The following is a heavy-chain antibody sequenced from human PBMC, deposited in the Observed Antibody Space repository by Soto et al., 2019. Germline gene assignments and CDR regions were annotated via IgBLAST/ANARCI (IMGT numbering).Heavy chain of an antibody. D-gene: IGHD3-10*01. CDR3: VKDTMVLVVPRAGYGMDV. V-gene: IGHV3-30*18. CDR2: VSEDGSNK. J-gene: IGHJ6*02. Sequence: QVQLVESGGGVVQPGRSLSLSCAASRFRFSSYGMHWVRPATAKGLERVAIVSEDGSNKFYVDSVKGRFTISRDNSNNMVELQMESLRAEDTAVYYCVKDTMVLVVPRAGYGMDVWGQGTTVIVSS. CDR1: RFRFSSYG.